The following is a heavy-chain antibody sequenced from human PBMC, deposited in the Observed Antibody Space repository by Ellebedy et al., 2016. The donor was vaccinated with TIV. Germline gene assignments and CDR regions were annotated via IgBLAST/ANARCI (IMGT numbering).Heavy chain of an antibody. Sequence: GGSLRLSCAASGFTFSSYSMNWVRQAPGKGLEWVSYISSSSSTIYYADSVKGRFTISRDNSDNTLYLQMNSLSAEDTAVYYCAKDGIVVVAAAHFDSWGQGTLVTVSA. V-gene: IGHV3-48*01. D-gene: IGHD2-15*01. CDR3: AKDGIVVVAAAHFDS. J-gene: IGHJ4*02. CDR1: GFTFSSYS. CDR2: ISSSSSTI.